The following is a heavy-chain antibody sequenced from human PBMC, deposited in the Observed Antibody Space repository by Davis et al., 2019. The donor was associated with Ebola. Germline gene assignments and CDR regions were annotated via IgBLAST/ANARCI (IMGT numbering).Heavy chain of an antibody. Sequence: SETLSLTCAVSGGSVSSGGYSWSWIRQPPGKGLEWIGYYYYTGSTYYNPSLKSRVTISVDTSKNQFSLKLSSVTAADTAVYYCARVWNNYGSGSYYDYWGQGILVTVSS. D-gene: IGHD3-10*01. CDR3: ARVWNNYGSGSYYDY. CDR2: YYYTGST. J-gene: IGHJ4*02. CDR1: GGSVSSGGYS. V-gene: IGHV4-61*08.